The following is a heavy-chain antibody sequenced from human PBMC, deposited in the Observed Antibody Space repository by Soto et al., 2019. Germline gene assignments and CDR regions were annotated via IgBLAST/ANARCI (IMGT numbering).Heavy chain of an antibody. CDR3: ARAFLEWRALDV. J-gene: IGHJ6*02. Sequence: SDSLSLTCAVFGGSFSGYSWSWIRQSPGKGLEWIGEIDHSGATNHNPSLKSRVTISVDTSKNQFSLKVTSVTAADTAVYYCARAFLEWRALDVWGQGTTVTVSS. CDR2: IDHSGAT. CDR1: GGSFSGYS. D-gene: IGHD3-3*01. V-gene: IGHV4-34*01.